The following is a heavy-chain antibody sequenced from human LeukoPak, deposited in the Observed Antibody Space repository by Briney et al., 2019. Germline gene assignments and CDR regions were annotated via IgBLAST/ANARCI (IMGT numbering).Heavy chain of an antibody. CDR2: IYPGDPDT. Sequence: GESLKISCKGSGYSFTSYWIGWVRQMPGKGLEWMGIIYPGDPDTRYSPSFQGQVTISADKSISTAYLQWSSLKASDTTMYYCATPYYYDSSGYSGLDAFDIWGQGTMVTVSS. CDR1: GYSFTSYW. J-gene: IGHJ3*02. V-gene: IGHV5-51*01. CDR3: ATPYYYDSSGYSGLDAFDI. D-gene: IGHD3-22*01.